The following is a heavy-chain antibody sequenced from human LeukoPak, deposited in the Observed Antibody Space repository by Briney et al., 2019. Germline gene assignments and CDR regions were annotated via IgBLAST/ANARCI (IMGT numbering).Heavy chain of an antibody. J-gene: IGHJ4*01. Sequence: PSETLSLTCAVYGGSFSGYYWSWIRQPPGKGLEWIGEINHSGSANYNPSLKSRVTISVDTSKNQFSLKLSSVTAADTAVYYCASIDSSGYYPFDYWGQGTLVTVSS. V-gene: IGHV4-34*01. CDR1: GGSFSGYY. D-gene: IGHD3-22*01. CDR3: ASIDSSGYYPFDY. CDR2: INHSGSA.